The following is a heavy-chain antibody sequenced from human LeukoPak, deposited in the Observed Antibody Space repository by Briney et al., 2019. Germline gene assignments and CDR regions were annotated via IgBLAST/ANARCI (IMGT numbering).Heavy chain of an antibody. CDR3: ATANFYFQY. CDR2: IFYSGST. CDR1: SGSIRSSSYY. Sequence: SETLSLTCTVSSGSIRSSSYYWGWLRQPPGKGLEWIGSIFYSGSTYYNPSLKSRVTMSVDTSKNQFSLKLSSVTAADTAVHYCATANFYFQYWGQGTLVTVSS. V-gene: IGHV4-39*01. J-gene: IGHJ1*01. D-gene: IGHD2-8*01.